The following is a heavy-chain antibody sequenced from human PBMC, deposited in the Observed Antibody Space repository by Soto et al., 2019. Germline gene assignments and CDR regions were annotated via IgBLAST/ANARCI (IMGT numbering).Heavy chain of an antibody. Sequence: QVQLVESGGGVVQPGRSLRLSCAASGFTFRNYAMHWVRQAPGKGLEWVAAILYDGTTKYYAASVKGRFTISRDNSKNTLCLQMDSLRTEDTAIYYWAKRGASAWYDIDYWGQGTLVTVSS. D-gene: IGHD6-19*01. J-gene: IGHJ4*02. CDR3: AKRGASAWYDIDY. V-gene: IGHV3-30*18. CDR1: GFTFRNYA. CDR2: ILYDGTTK.